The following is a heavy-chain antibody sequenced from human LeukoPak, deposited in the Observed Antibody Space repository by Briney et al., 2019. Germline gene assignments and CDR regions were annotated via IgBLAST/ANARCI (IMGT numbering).Heavy chain of an antibody. J-gene: IGHJ4*02. D-gene: IGHD3-16*01. CDR2: INSDGSST. CDR1: GFTFSSYW. CDR3: AALTVGG. Sequence: GGSLRLSCAASGFTFSSYWMHWVRHAPGKGLVWVSRINSDGSSTNYADSVKGRFTISRDNAKNTLYLQMNNLRAEDTARYYCAALTVGGGGQGTLVTVSS. V-gene: IGHV3-74*01.